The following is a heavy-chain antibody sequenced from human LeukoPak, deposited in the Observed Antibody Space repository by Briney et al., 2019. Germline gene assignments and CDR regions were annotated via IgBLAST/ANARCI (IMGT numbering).Heavy chain of an antibody. D-gene: IGHD3-16*02. CDR3: ARGGFQGRELSPTFNY. Sequence: ASVKVSCKASGYTFTGYYMHWVRQAPGEGLEWMGWINPNSGGTNYAQKFQGRVTMTRDTSISTAYMELSRLRSDDTAVYYCARGGFQGRELSPTFNYGGQGPLATVS. CDR1: GYTFTGYY. CDR2: INPNSGGT. J-gene: IGHJ4*02. V-gene: IGHV1-2*02.